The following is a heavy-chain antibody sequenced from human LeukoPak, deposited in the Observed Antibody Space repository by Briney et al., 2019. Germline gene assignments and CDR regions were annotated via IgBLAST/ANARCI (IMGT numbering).Heavy chain of an antibody. CDR1: GFTFSSCE. Sequence: GGSLRLSCAASGFTFSSCEMNWVRQAPGKGLEWVSYISSSGSTIYYADSVKGRFTISRDNAKNSLYLQMNSLRAEDTAVYYCARDRPTVTTDFDYWGQGTLVTVSS. CDR3: ARDRPTVTTDFDY. CDR2: ISSSGSTI. V-gene: IGHV3-48*03. D-gene: IGHD4-17*01. J-gene: IGHJ4*02.